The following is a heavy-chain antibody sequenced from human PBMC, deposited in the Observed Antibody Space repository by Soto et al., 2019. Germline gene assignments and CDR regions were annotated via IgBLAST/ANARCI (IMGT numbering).Heavy chain of an antibody. CDR2: IIPIFGTA. V-gene: IGHV1-69*12. CDR1: GGTFSSYA. D-gene: IGHD4-17*01. CDR3: ARCGVTTVTPGRGAGAFDI. J-gene: IGHJ3*02. Sequence: VQLVQSGAEVKKPGSSVKVSCKASGGTFSSYAISWVRQAPGQGLEWMGGIIPIFGTANYAQKFQGRVTITADESTRTAYMELSSLRSEHTAVYYCARCGVTTVTPGRGAGAFDIWGQGTMVTVSS.